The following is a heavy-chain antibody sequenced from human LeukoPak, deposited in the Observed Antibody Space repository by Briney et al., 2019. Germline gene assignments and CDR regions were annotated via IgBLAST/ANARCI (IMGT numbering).Heavy chain of an antibody. V-gene: IGHV1-2*06. CDR2: INTDDGGT. Sequence: ASVKVSCKASGYTFTEYFIHWVRQAPGQEFEWLGRINTDDGGTDYAEKFQGRITLTRDTSTSTAYMALSRLRSDDTAICYCLLRFGDFWGQGTPLTVSS. CDR1: GYTFTEYF. D-gene: IGHD3-3*01. CDR3: LLRFGDF. J-gene: IGHJ4*02.